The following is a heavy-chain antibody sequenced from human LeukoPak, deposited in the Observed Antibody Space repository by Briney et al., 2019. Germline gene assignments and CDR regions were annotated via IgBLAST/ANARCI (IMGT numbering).Heavy chain of an antibody. CDR3: ARASHGNYVWGGADY. D-gene: IGHD3-16*01. CDR1: GFTFSSYN. V-gene: IGHV3-21*01. J-gene: IGHJ4*02. Sequence: GGSLRLSCAASGFTFSSYNMNWVRQAPGKGLEWVSSISTSSSYIYYADSVKGRFTISRHNAKNSVYLQMNSLRAEDTAVYYCARASHGNYVWGGADYWGQGTLVTVSS. CDR2: ISTSSSYI.